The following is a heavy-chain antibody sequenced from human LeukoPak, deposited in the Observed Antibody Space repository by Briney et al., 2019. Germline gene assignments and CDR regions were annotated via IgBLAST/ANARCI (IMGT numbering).Heavy chain of an antibody. Sequence: GGSLRLSCAASGFTFSSYSMNWVRQAPGKGLQWVANIKQDGSEKYYVDSVKGRFTISRDNAKNSLSLQMNSLRAEDTAVYYCARYSSSWHAYDIWGQGTMATVSA. CDR2: IKQDGSEK. CDR1: GFTFSSYS. D-gene: IGHD6-13*01. V-gene: IGHV3-7*05. CDR3: ARYSSSWHAYDI. J-gene: IGHJ3*02.